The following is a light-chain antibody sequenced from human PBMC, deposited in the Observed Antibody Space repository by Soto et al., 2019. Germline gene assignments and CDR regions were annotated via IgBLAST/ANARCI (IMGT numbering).Light chain of an antibody. CDR1: QSVSSSD. J-gene: IGKJ2*01. V-gene: IGKV3-20*01. Sequence: IVLTQSPGTLSLPPGERATLSCRASQSVSSSDLAWYQQKPGQAPRLLIYSASSRATGIPDRFSGSGSGTDFTLTISRLEPEDFAVYYCQQYDTFGQGTKLEIK. CDR3: QQYDT. CDR2: SAS.